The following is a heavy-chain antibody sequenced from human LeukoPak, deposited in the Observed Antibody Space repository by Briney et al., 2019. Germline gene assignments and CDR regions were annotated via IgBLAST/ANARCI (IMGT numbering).Heavy chain of an antibody. CDR1: GFTFSSYA. CDR3: AKAPSYGGTPGGYFDY. V-gene: IGHV3-23*01. J-gene: IGHJ4*02. Sequence: PGGSLRLSCAASGFTFSSYAMSWVRQAPGKGLEWVSAISGSGGSTYYADSVKGRFTISRDNSKNTLYLQMNSLRAEDTAVYYCAKAPSYGGTPGGYFDYWGQGTLVTVSS. CDR2: ISGSGGST. D-gene: IGHD1-26*01.